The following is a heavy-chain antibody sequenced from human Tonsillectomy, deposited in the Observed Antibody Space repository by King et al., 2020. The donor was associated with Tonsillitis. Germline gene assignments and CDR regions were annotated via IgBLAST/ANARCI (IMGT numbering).Heavy chain of an antibody. J-gene: IGHJ6*02. CDR3: ARGRDRDYYYSCYRMDF. D-gene: IGHD2-21*02. CDR1: GYSFSSHW. Sequence: VQLVESGAGVKKPGESLKISCKGSGYSFSSHWIGWVRQMPGKGLEWMGIIYPGDSDTRYGPSFQGQVTISADKSISTAYLQWSSLKASDTAMYYSARGRDRDYYYSCYRMDFWGQGTTVTVSS. CDR2: IYPGDSDT. V-gene: IGHV5-51*01.